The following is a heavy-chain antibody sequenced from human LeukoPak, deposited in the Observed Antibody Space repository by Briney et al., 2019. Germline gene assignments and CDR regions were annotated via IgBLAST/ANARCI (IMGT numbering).Heavy chain of an antibody. CDR3: ARAGDYYVSGSYLGY. V-gene: IGHV4-59*01. CDR1: GGSISSYY. J-gene: IGHJ4*02. Sequence: SETLSLTCTVSGGSISSYYWSWIRQPPGKGLEWIGYIYYSGSANYNPSLKSRVTISVDTSKNQFSLTLSSVTAADAAAYYCARAGDYYVSGSYLGYWGQGTLVTVSS. CDR2: IYYSGSA. D-gene: IGHD3-10*01.